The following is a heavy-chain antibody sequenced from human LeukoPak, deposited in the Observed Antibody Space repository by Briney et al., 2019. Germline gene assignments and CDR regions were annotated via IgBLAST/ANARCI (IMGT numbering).Heavy chain of an antibody. CDR3: ARWGPQDCSSTSCYSYFDY. CDR1: GGSISSSSYS. D-gene: IGHD2-2*01. J-gene: IGHJ4*02. Sequence: SETLSLTCTVSGGSISSSSYSWGWIRQPPGKGLEWIGYIYYSGSTNYNPSLKSRVTISVDTSKNQFSLKLSSVTAADTAVYYCARWGPQDCSSTSCYSYFDYWGQGTLVTVSS. CDR2: IYYSGST. V-gene: IGHV4-61*05.